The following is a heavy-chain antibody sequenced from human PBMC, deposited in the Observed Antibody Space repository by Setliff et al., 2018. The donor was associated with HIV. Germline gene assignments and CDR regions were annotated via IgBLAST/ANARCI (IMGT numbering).Heavy chain of an antibody. J-gene: IGHJ3*01. CDR3: ARLTTMVTRDAIDF. CDR1: GGSISTSSYY. D-gene: IGHD4-17*01. CDR2: IYYSGTT. V-gene: IGHV4-39*01. Sequence: PSETLSLTCTLSGGSISTSSYYWGWIRQPPGKGLEWIGTIYYSGTTYYHPSLKSRVTISVDTSKMQFSLKLSSVTAADTAVYYCARLTTMVTRDAIDFWGQGTMVTVSS.